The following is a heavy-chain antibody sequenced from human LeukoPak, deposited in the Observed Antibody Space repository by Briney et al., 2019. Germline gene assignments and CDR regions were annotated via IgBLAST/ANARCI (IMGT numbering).Heavy chain of an antibody. V-gene: IGHV4-34*01. CDR1: GGSFSGYY. J-gene: IGHJ4*02. CDR2: INHSGST. CDR3: ARTGRTRSFYCSGGSCHIDY. Sequence: PSETLSLTCAVYGGSFSGYYWSWIRQPPGKGLEWIGEINHSGSTNYNPSLKSRVTISVDTSKNQFSLKLSSVTAADTAVYYCARTGRTRSFYCSGGSCHIDYWGQGTLVTVSS. D-gene: IGHD2-15*01.